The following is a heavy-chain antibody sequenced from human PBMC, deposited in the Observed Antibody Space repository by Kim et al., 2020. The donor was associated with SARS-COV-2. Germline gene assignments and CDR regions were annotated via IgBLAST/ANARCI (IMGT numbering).Heavy chain of an antibody. J-gene: IGHJ6*03. V-gene: IGHV1-46*01. CDR3: ARGRPMDV. CDR2: GTT. Sequence: GTTSYPKTCQGRVTMTRDTSTSTVYMELSSLRSEDTAMYYCARGRPMDVWGKGTTVTVSS.